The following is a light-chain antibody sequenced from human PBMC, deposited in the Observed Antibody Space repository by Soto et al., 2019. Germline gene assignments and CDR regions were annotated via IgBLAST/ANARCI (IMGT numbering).Light chain of an antibody. CDR1: NYDVGGYNF. CDR2: DVS. Sequence: QSVLTQPASVSGSPGQSITISCTGTNYDVGGYNFVSWYQQHPGKAPKLMIYDVSNRPSGVSARFSGSKSGNTASLTISGLQAEDEADYYCSSYASSSTEVFGGGTKVTVL. V-gene: IGLV2-14*01. J-gene: IGLJ2*01. CDR3: SSYASSSTEV.